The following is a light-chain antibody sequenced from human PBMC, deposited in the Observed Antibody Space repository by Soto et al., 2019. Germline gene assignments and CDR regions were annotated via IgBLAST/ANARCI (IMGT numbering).Light chain of an antibody. CDR3: QQYNNWLSLT. CDR1: QSVSSN. Sequence: EIVMTQSPATLSVSPGERATLSCRASQSVSSNLAWYQQKPGQAPRLLIYGASTRATGIPARFSGSGSGTVFTLTISSLQSEDFAVYYCQQYNNWLSLTFGGGTKVEIK. V-gene: IGKV3-15*01. CDR2: GAS. J-gene: IGKJ4*01.